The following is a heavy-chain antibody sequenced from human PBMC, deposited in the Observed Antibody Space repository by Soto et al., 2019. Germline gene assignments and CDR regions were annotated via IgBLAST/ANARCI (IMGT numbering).Heavy chain of an antibody. CDR1: GFTFSNAW. CDR2: IKSKTDGGTT. CDR3: TTEDEYSSSSTPFDY. V-gene: IGHV3-15*07. J-gene: IGHJ4*02. D-gene: IGHD6-6*01. Sequence: GGSLRLSCAASGFTFSNAWMNWVRQAPGKGLEWVGRIKSKTDGGTTDYAAPVKGRFTISRDDSKNTLYLQMNSLKTEDTAVYYCTTEDEYSSSSTPFDYWGQGTLVTVSS.